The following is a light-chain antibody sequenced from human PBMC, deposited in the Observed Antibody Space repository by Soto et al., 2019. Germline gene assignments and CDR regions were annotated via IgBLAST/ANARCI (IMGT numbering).Light chain of an antibody. Sequence: EIVLTQSPVTLSLSPGERGTLSCRASQSVGTSLAWYQQKPGQAPRLLIYGASNRATGIPDRFSGSGSGTDFTLTISKLETEDFAVYHCQQYGCSPRTFGQGTKV. V-gene: IGKV3-20*01. CDR3: QQYGCSPRT. CDR1: QSVGTS. CDR2: GAS. J-gene: IGKJ1*01.